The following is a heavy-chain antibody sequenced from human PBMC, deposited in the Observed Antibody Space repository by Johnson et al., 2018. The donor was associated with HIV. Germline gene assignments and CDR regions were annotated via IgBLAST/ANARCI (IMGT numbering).Heavy chain of an antibody. D-gene: IGHD3-16*01. CDR1: GFTFSNAW. CDR3: ATYTSMITMYVEIKGGAFDI. V-gene: IGHV3-15*01. J-gene: IGHJ3*02. CDR2: IKSKTEGGTT. Sequence: MLLVESGGGLIKPGGSLRLSCAASGFTFSNAWMSWVRQGPGQGLEWVGRIKSKTEGGTTDYAAPVKGRFTISRDDSKNTLYLQMNSLTTEDTAVYYCATYTSMITMYVEIKGGAFDIWGQGTMVTVSS.